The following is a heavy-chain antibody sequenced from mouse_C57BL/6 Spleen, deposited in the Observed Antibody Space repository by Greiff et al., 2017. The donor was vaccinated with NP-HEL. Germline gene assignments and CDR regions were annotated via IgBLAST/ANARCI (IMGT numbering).Heavy chain of an antibody. CDR1: GFSLTSYG. J-gene: IGHJ4*01. Sequence: QVQLKQSGPGLVAPSQSLSITCTVSGFSLTSYGVHWVRQPPGKGLEWLVVIWSDGSTTYNSALKSRLSISKDNSKSQVFLKMNSLQTDDTAMYYCARGKTVTTLYYYAMDYWGQGTSVTVSS. CDR3: ARGKTVTTLYYYAMDY. V-gene: IGHV2-6*03. D-gene: IGHD2-1*01. CDR2: IWSDGST.